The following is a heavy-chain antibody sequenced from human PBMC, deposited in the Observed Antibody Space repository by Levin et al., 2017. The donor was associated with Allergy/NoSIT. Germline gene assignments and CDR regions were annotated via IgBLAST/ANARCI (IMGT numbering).Heavy chain of an antibody. J-gene: IGHJ4*02. Sequence: LSLTCAASGFTVSRNYMSWVRQAPGKGLEWVSIIFSGGSTYYADSVKGRFTISRDNSQNMLYLQMNSLRAEDTAVYYCATGMYYYESSGYPLGYWGQGTLATVSS. CDR1: GFTVSRNY. D-gene: IGHD3-22*01. V-gene: IGHV3-66*01. CDR3: ATGMYYYESSGYPLGY. CDR2: IFSGGST.